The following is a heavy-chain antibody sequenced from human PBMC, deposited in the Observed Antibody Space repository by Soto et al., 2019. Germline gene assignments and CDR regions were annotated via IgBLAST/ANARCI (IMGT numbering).Heavy chain of an antibody. D-gene: IGHD3-9*01. CDR3: AKDAKILDWLPTSYYFDF. J-gene: IGHJ4*02. CDR2: ISRSGNST. Sequence: EVQVLESGGGLAQPGRSLRLSCAVSGLSFSSYAMTWVRQSPGKGLEWVSSISRSGNSTYSADSVRGRFTISRDISKNTLYLQMNSLRAEDTAVYYCAKDAKILDWLPTSYYFDFWGQGALVTVSS. CDR1: GLSFSSYA. V-gene: IGHV3-23*01.